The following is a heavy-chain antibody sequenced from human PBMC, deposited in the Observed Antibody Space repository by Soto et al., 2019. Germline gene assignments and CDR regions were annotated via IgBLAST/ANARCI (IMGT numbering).Heavy chain of an antibody. CDR3: ARHGTGGYYYYYYMDV. V-gene: IGHV4-39*01. CDR1: GGSISNSNYY. J-gene: IGHJ6*03. D-gene: IGHD1-1*01. Sequence: QLQLQESGPGLVKPSETLSLTCTVSGGSISNSNYYWGWIRQPPGKGLEWIGSIYYSGSTYYNPSLKSRVPISEDTSKNQFSLEVRSVTAADTAVYYCARHGTGGYYYYYYMDVWGKGTTVTVSS. CDR2: IYYSGST.